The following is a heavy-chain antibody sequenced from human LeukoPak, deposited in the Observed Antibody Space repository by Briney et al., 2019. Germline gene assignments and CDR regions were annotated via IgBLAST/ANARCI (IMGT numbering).Heavy chain of an antibody. Sequence: GGSLRLSCAASGFTFSSYGMSWVRQAPGKGLEWVSAISGSGGSTYYADSVKGRFTISRDNSKNTLYLQMNSLRAEDTAVYYCAKDDIPAFATGYMDVWGKGITVTVSS. J-gene: IGHJ6*03. CDR3: AKDDIPAFATGYMDV. CDR1: GFTFSSYG. CDR2: ISGSGGST. V-gene: IGHV3-23*01. D-gene: IGHD2-2*01.